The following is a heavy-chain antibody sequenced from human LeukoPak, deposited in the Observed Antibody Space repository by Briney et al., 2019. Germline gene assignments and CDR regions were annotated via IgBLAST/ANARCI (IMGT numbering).Heavy chain of an antibody. J-gene: IGHJ6*03. CDR2: IYHSGRT. CDR3: AKGGYYYDSSGYWGGYYYYYYMDV. CDR1: DYSISSGYY. V-gene: IGHV4-38-2*02. Sequence: PSETLSLTCTVSDYSISSGYYWGWIRQPPGKGLEWIGSIYHSGRTYYNPSLKSRVTISVDTSKNQFSLKLSSVTAADTAVYYCAKGGYYYDSSGYWGGYYYYYYMDVWGKGTTVTVSS. D-gene: IGHD3-22*01.